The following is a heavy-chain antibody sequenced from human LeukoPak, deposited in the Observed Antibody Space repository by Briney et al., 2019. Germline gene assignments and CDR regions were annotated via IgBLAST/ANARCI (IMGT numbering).Heavy chain of an antibody. D-gene: IGHD5-24*01. J-gene: IGHJ4*02. CDR1: GFTLSSYG. V-gene: IGHV3-23*01. CDR2: ISGSGGTT. Sequence: GGSLRLSCAASGFTLSSYGMSWVRQAPGKGLEWVSAISGSGGTTYYADSAKGRFTISRDNSKNTLYLQMNSLRAEDTAVYYCARGRWSFDYWGQGTLVTVSS. CDR3: ARGRWSFDY.